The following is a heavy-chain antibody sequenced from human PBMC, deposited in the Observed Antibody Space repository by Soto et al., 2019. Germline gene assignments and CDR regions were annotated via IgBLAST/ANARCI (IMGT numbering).Heavy chain of an antibody. CDR2: ISSSSSTI. V-gene: IGHV3-48*02. CDR3: ARDQISSSWPPYYYYGMDV. CDR1: GFTFSSYS. Sequence: GGSLRLSCAASGFTFSSYSMNWVRQAPGKGLEWVSYISSSSSTIYYADSVKGRFTISRDNAKNSLYLQMNSLRDEDTAVYYCARDQISSSWPPYYYYGMDVWGQGTTVTVSS. D-gene: IGHD6-13*01. J-gene: IGHJ6*02.